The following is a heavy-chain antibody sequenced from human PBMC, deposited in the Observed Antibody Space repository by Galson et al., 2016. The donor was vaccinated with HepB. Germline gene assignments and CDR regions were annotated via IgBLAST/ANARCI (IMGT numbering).Heavy chain of an antibody. D-gene: IGHD3-3*01. Sequence: SLRLSCAASGFTFSSYAMNWVRQAPGKGLEWISYIYISGGGINYSDSVKGRFIISRDNAKNSLYLQMNSLRDEDTAVYYCVTDFWPTEVGWGQGTTVIVSS. CDR2: IYISGGGI. V-gene: IGHV3-48*02. CDR1: GFTFSSYA. CDR3: VTDFWPTEVG. J-gene: IGHJ6*02.